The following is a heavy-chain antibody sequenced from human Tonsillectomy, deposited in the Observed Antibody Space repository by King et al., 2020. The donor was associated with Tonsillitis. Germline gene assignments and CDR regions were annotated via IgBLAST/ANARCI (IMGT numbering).Heavy chain of an antibody. V-gene: IGHV3-23*01. CDR2: VSGDGGNT. CDR3: ARIFRLFGGAAHDY. CDR1: GFSFSSAA. J-gene: IGHJ4*02. D-gene: IGHD3-10*01. Sequence: QLLQSGGVLVQPGGSLRLSCVASGFSFSSAAMIWVRQPPGKGLEWVSTVSGDGGNTYYAESVKGRFTISRDNSKNTLYLQMNSLRAEDTAVYYCARIFRLFGGAAHDYGGQRTLVTGSA.